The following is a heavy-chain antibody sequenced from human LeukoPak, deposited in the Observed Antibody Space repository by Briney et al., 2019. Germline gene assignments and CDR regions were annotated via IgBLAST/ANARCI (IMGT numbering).Heavy chain of an antibody. D-gene: IGHD5-18*01. CDR1: GFTFSSYG. V-gene: IGHV3-33*01. CDR2: IWYDGSNK. CDR3: ARNLDTAMGLEYFQH. Sequence: GGSLRLSCAASGFTFSSYGMHWVRQAPGKGLEWVAVIWYDGSNKYYADSVKGRFTISRDNSKSTLYLQMNSLRAEDTAVYYCARNLDTAMGLEYFQHWGQGTLVTVSS. J-gene: IGHJ1*01.